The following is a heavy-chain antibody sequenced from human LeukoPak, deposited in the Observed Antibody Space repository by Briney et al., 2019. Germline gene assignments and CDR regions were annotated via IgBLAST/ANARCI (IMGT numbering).Heavy chain of an antibody. CDR3: ARAGIAVAGSLYYFDY. Sequence: SETLSLTCTVSGGSISSYYWSWIRQPPGKGLECIGYIYYSGSTNYNPSLKSRVTISLDTSKNQFSLKLSSVTAADTAVYYCARAGIAVAGSLYYFDYWGQGTLVTVSS. J-gene: IGHJ4*02. CDR1: GGSISSYY. D-gene: IGHD6-19*01. CDR2: IYYSGST. V-gene: IGHV4-59*01.